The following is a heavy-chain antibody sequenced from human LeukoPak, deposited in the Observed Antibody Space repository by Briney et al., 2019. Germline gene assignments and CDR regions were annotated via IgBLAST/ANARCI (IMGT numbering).Heavy chain of an antibody. CDR3: ARGRDGYNSGAFDI. CDR2: IGNSGSST. D-gene: IGHD5-24*01. CDR1: GFTFTDYY. V-gene: IGHV3-11*04. Sequence: GGSLRLSCAASGFTFTDYYMSWIRQAPGKGLEWVSYIGNSGSSTYYADSVKGRFTISRDIAKNSLYLQMNSLRAEDTAVYSCARGRDGYNSGAFDIWGQGTMVTVSS. J-gene: IGHJ3*02.